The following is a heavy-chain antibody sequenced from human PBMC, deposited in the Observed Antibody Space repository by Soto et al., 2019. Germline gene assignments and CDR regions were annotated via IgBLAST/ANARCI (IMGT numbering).Heavy chain of an antibody. CDR3: ARTGTYDILTGYPIDY. D-gene: IGHD3-9*01. CDR2: INHSGST. J-gene: IGHJ4*02. CDR1: GGSFSGYY. Sequence: SETLSLTCAVYGGSFSGYYWSWIRQPPGKGLEWIGEINHSGSTNYNPSLKSRVTISVDTSKNQFSLKLSSVTAADTAVYYCARTGTYDILTGYPIDYWGQGTLVTVSS. V-gene: IGHV4-34*01.